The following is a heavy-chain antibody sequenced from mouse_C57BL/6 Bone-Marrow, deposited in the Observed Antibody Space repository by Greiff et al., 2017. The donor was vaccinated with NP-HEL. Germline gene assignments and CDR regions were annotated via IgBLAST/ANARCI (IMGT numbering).Heavy chain of an antibody. J-gene: IGHJ4*01. Sequence: EVQLQQSGAELVRPGASVKLSCTASGFNIKDDYMHWVKQRPEQGLEWIGWIDPENGDTEYASKFQGKATITADTSSNTAYLQLSSLTSEDTAVYYCTTCITTVVAGAMDYWGQGTSVTVSS. D-gene: IGHD1-1*01. CDR3: TTCITTVVAGAMDY. CDR2: IDPENGDT. CDR1: GFNIKDDY. V-gene: IGHV14-4*01.